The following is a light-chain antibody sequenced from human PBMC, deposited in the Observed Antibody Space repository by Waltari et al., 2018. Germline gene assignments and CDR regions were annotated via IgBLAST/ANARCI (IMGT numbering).Light chain of an antibody. CDR2: DSK. J-gene: IGLJ1*01. CDR1: SSNIGSRP. V-gene: IGLV1-44*01. Sequence: QSVLTQPPSASGTPGQRVTISCSGSSSNIGSRPVNWYQQFPGTTPNLLKHDSKRRPSGVPDRFSGSKSGTSASLAISGLQSEDEADYYCVAWDVSLSGYVFGTGTKVTVL. CDR3: VAWDVSLSGYV.